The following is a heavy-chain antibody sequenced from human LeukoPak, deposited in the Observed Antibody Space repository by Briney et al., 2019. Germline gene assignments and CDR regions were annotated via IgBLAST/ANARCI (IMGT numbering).Heavy chain of an antibody. CDR3: ARGWVRGVIIRGFDP. D-gene: IGHD3-10*01. V-gene: IGHV4-59*01. J-gene: IGHJ5*02. CDR1: GGSISSYY. CDR2: IYYSGST. Sequence: TSGTLSLTCTVSGGSISSYYWSWIRQPPGKGLEWIGYIYYSGSTNYNPSLKSRVTISVDTSKNQFSLKLSSVTAADTAVYYCARGWVRGVIIRGFDPWGQGTLVTVSS.